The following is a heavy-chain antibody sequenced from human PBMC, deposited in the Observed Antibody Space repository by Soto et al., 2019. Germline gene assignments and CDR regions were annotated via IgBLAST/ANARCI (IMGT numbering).Heavy chain of an antibody. CDR1: GGSISSYY. D-gene: IGHD2-8*01. Sequence: SETLSLTSTVSGGSISSYYWSWIRQPAGKGLEWIGRIYTSGSTNYNPSLKSRVTMSVDTSKNQFYLKLDSVTAAATDMNYCARAFWLYAIWFDPWGQGTVDTVSS. CDR3: ARAFWLYAIWFDP. CDR2: IYTSGST. V-gene: IGHV4-4*07. J-gene: IGHJ5*02.